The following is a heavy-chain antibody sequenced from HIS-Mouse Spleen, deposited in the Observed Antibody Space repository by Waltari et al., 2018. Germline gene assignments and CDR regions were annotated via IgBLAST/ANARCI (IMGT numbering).Heavy chain of an antibody. Sequence: EVQLVESGGGLIQPGGSLRLSGAGSGVTVSSKYMSWVRPAPGKGLEWVSVIYSGGSTYYADSVKGRFTISRDNSKNTLYLQMNSLRAEDTAVYYCARDTVIAARSYGMDVWGQGTTVTVSS. V-gene: IGHV3-53*01. J-gene: IGHJ6*02. D-gene: IGHD6-6*01. CDR3: ARDTVIAARSYGMDV. CDR2: IYSGGST. CDR1: GVTVSSKY.